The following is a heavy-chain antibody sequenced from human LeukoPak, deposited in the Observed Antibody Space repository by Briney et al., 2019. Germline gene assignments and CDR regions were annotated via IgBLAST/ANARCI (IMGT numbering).Heavy chain of an antibody. CDR1: GFNFVKYW. D-gene: IGHD2-2*01. J-gene: IGHJ5*02. Sequence: GGSLRLSCAPSGFNFVKYWMTWVRQVPGKGLEWVANIKDDGGQKYYVDSVKGRFTISRDNGRKSLYLQMNSLRGEDTAIYYCARDTSRGFDPWGQGTLVTVSS. CDR2: IKDDGGQK. CDR3: ARDTSRGFDP. V-gene: IGHV3-7*01.